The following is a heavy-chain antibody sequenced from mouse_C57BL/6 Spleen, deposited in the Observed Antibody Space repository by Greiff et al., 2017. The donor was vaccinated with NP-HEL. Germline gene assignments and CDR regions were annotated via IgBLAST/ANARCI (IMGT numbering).Heavy chain of an antibody. CDR3: ASYYGSEAMDY. D-gene: IGHD1-1*01. V-gene: IGHV1-82*01. J-gene: IGHJ4*01. CDR1: GYAFSSSW. Sequence: VQLQQSGPELVKPGASVKISCKASGYAFSSSWMNWVKQRPGKGLEWIGRIYPGDGDTNYNGKFKGKATLTADKSSSTAYMQLSSLTSEDSAVYFCASYYGSEAMDYWGQGTSVTVSS. CDR2: IYPGDGDT.